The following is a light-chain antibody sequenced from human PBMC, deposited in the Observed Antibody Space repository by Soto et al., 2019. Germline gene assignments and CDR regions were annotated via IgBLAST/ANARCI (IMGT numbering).Light chain of an antibody. CDR3: QQYNNWPLT. CDR2: GAS. CDR1: QSAGSK. J-gene: IGKJ4*01. V-gene: IGKV3D-15*01. Sequence: EIVMTQSPATLSVSPGERATLSCRASQSAGSKLAWYQQKPGQALRLLIYGASTRATGIPARFSGSGSGTEFTLTISSLQSEDFAVYYGQQYNNWPLTFGGGTKVESK.